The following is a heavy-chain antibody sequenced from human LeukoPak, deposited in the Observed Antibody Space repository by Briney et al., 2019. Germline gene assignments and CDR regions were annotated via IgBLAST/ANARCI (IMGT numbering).Heavy chain of an antibody. D-gene: IGHD3-22*01. Sequence: LTGGSLRLSCGASGFTFGTYWMHWVRQAPGKGLVWVSGINSDGGTTTYADSVKGRFTISRDNAKNTLYLQMNSLRAEDTAVYYCAKAWGYYDSSGYYVLYFDYWGQGTLVTVSS. CDR1: GFTFGTYW. J-gene: IGHJ4*02. CDR3: AKAWGYYDSSGYYVLYFDY. CDR2: INSDGGTT. V-gene: IGHV3-74*01.